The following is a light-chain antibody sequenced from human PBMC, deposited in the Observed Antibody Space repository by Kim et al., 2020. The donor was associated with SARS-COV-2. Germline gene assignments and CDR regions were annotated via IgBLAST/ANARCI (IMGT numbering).Light chain of an antibody. CDR3: NSRDSNDNVV. CDR1: SLRSYY. V-gene: IGLV3-19*01. CDR2: GKN. J-gene: IGLJ2*01. Sequence: VALGQTVIITCQGDSLRSYYATWYQQKPGQAPILVIYGKNNRPSGIPDRFSGSSSGNTASLTITGTQAGDEADYYCNSRDSNDNVVFGGGTQLTVL.